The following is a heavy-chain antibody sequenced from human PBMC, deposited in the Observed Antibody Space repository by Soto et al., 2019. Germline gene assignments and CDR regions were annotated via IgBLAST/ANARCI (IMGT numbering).Heavy chain of an antibody. CDR1: GFTFSNFW. J-gene: IGHJ1*01. CDR2: INEDGRII. V-gene: IGHV3-74*01. CDR3: TRVIGGWGAY. Sequence: EVQLVESGGGLVQPGGSLRLSCAASGFTFSNFWMHWVRQVPGKGLMWVSSINEDGRIINYADSVKGRFTISRDNARETLYLEMNTLRAEDTAIHCCTRVIGGWGAYWGQGALVTVSA. D-gene: IGHD3-10*01.